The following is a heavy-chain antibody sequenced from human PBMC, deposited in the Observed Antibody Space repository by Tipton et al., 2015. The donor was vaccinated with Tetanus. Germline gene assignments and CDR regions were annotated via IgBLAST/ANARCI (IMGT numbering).Heavy chain of an antibody. V-gene: IGHV4-4*07. Sequence: GLVKPSETLSLTCTVSGASISSYYWSWIRQPAGKGLEWIGRVYNSGSTDYNPSLKSRLAMSLDTSKNQFSLELTSVTAADTAVYYCARHAGAGATIWGTDYWGQGTLVTVSS. CDR1: GASISSYY. CDR2: VYNSGST. CDR3: ARHAGAGATIWGTDY. D-gene: IGHD3-9*01. J-gene: IGHJ4*02.